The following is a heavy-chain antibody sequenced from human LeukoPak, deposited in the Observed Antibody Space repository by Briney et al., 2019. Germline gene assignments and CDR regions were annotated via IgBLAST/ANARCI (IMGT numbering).Heavy chain of an antibody. CDR3: ATETNGRHYDY. D-gene: IGHD1-14*01. V-gene: IGHV3-21*06. CDR1: GLTFSTSG. J-gene: IGHJ4*02. CDR2: IGPTGFDR. Sequence: TTGGSLRLSCTTSGLTFSTSGFNWVRQAPGKGLEWVASIGPTGFDRYHADSIKGRFTISRDNANSFLYLQMDSLRAEDTAVYYCATETNGRHYDYWGQGTLLTVSS.